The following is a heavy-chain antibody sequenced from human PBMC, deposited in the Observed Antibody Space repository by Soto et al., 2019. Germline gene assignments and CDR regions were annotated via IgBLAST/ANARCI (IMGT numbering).Heavy chain of an antibody. D-gene: IGHD6-6*01. J-gene: IGHJ6*02. CDR3: ARDGQQLVPYGLDA. Sequence: VQLVESGGGLVKPGGSLRLSCAASGFPFSDNSMKWVRQAPGKGLEWVAFIWADGSNVEYADSVKGRFTISRDSSKNTVDLQMNSLRAEDTAVYSCARDGQQLVPYGLDAWGQGTTVTVSS. CDR1: GFPFSDNS. V-gene: IGHV3-33*08. CDR2: IWADGSNV.